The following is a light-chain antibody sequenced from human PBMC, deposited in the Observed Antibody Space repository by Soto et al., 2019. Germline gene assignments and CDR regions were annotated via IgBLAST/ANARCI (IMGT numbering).Light chain of an antibody. Sequence: INLTESPSSLSASVGDRVTITCRASQGIRSALGWYQQKPGKVPKLLIYAASTLQSGVPSRFSGSGSGTDFTLTISSLQPEDFATYYCLLDFSYFWAFGQGTKVDIK. J-gene: IGKJ1*01. CDR1: QGIRSA. CDR2: AAS. V-gene: IGKV1-6*01. CDR3: LLDFSYFWA.